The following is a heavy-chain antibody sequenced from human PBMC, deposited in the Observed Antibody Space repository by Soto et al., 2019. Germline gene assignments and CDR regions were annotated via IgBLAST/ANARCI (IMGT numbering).Heavy chain of an antibody. V-gene: IGHV1-69*01. CDR2: IIPIFGTA. CDR1: GGTFSSYA. J-gene: IGHJ6*02. CDR3: ALPFRIAVAGSSRNYYYGMDV. D-gene: IGHD6-19*01. Sequence: KVSCKASGGTFSSYAISWVRQAPGQGLEWMGGIIPIFGTANYAQKFQGRVTITADESTSTAYMELSSLRSEDTAVYYCALPFRIAVAGSSRNYYYGMDVWGQGTTVTVSS.